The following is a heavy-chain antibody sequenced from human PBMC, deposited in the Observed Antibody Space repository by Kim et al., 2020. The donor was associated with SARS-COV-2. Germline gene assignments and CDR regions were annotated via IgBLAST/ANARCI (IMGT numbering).Heavy chain of an antibody. Sequence: DSVKGRFTISRDNAKKSLYLQMNSLRAEDTAVYYCARGRYYYDSSGPFDYWGQGTLVTVSS. CDR3: ARGRYYYDSSGPFDY. D-gene: IGHD3-22*01. V-gene: IGHV3-21*01. J-gene: IGHJ4*02.